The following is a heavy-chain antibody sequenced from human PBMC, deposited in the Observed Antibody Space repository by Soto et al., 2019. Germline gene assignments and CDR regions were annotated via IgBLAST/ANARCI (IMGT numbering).Heavy chain of an antibody. V-gene: IGHV3-53*01. J-gene: IGHJ3*02. CDR2: IYSGGST. Sequence: EVQLVESGGGLIQPGGSLRLSCAASGFIVSTNYMNWVRQAPGKGLEWVSVIYSGGSTYYADSVKGRFTISRDNSKNTLYLQMNSLRAEDTAVYYCARESRRLYAFDIWGQGTMVTVSS. CDR3: ARESRRLYAFDI. CDR1: GFIVSTNY.